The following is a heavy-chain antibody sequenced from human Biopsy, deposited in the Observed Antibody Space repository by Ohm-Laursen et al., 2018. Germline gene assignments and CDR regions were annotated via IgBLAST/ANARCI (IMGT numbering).Heavy chain of an antibody. V-gene: IGHV1-2*02. CDR3: ARDPLNGHKHFDY. CDR1: SYTFTDYN. J-gene: IGHJ4*02. D-gene: IGHD2-8*01. Sequence: SVKVSCKASSYTFTDYNIHWMRQAPGQRLEWLGYINCKTGATNYAQKFQGTATMTRDTSISTAYLALGSLRSADTAIYYCARDPLNGHKHFDYWGQGSLATVSS. CDR2: INCKTGAT.